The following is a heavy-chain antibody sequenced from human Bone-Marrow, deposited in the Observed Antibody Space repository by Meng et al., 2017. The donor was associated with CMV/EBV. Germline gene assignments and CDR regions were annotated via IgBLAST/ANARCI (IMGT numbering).Heavy chain of an antibody. D-gene: IGHD3-22*01. CDR1: GVTFSSYS. V-gene: IGHV1-69*01. CDR2: IIPIFGTA. J-gene: IGHJ4*02. Sequence: VQMVACGGEVKKPGSSVKVSCKASGVTFSSYSFSWVRQAPGQGLEWMGGIIPIFGTANYAQKFQGRVTITADESASTAYMELSSLRSEDTAVYYCAREDSSGYSYYFAYWGQGTLVTVSS. CDR3: AREDSSGYSYYFAY.